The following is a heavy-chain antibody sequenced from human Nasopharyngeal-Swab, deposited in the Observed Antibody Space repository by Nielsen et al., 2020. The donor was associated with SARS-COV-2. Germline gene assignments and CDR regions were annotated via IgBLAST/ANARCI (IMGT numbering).Heavy chain of an antibody. J-gene: IGHJ5*02. Sequence: GESLKISCSGSGFIFGDCAIHWVRQSSAKGLEWVAHIYKKANNYATEYAASVKGRFTISRDDSSNMAYLQMNRLNTEDTAVYYCTRDNGTYNWFDPWGQGALVTVSS. CDR3: TRDNGTYNWFDP. V-gene: IGHV3-73*01. CDR2: IYKKANNYAT. D-gene: IGHD3-10*01. CDR1: GFIFGDCA.